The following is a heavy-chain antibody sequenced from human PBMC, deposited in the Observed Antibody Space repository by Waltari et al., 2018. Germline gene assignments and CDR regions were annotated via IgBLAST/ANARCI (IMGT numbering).Heavy chain of an antibody. Sequence: QVQLQESGPGLVKPSETLPLTCAVPGYSISRGYYWGWIRQPPGKGREWLGSFYHSGSTYYNPSLKSRVTISVDTSKNQFSLKLSSVTAADTAVYYCARGGYYGSASADYWGQGTLVTVSS. CDR1: GYSISRGYY. CDR3: ARGGYYGSASADY. CDR2: FYHSGST. D-gene: IGHD3-10*01. V-gene: IGHV4-38-2*01. J-gene: IGHJ4*02.